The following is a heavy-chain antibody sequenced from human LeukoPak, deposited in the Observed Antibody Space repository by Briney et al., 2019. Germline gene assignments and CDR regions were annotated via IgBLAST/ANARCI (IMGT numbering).Heavy chain of an antibody. CDR2: IYTSGST. CDR3: ARDGQSKNYYYYFYMDV. CDR1: GGSISSYY. Sequence: PSETLSLTCTVSGGSISSYYWSWLRQPAGKGLEWIGRIYTSGSTNYNPSLKSRVTMSVDTSKNQFSLKLSSVTAADTAVYYCARDGQSKNYYYYFYMDVWGKGTTVTVSS. J-gene: IGHJ6*03. V-gene: IGHV4-4*07.